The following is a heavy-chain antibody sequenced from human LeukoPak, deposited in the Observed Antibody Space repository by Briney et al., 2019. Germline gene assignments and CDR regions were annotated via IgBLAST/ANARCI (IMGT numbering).Heavy chain of an antibody. V-gene: IGHV3-23*01. D-gene: IGHD5-18*01. J-gene: IGHJ6*02. CDR2: ISGSGGST. Sequence: GGSLRLSCAASGFTFSSYAMSWVRQAPGKGLEWVSAISGSGGSTYYADSVKGRFTISRDNSKNTLYLQMNSLRAEDTAVYYCASYKGGYSYGKDNYGMDVWGQGTTVTVSS. CDR3: ASYKGGYSYGKDNYGMDV. CDR1: GFTFSSYA.